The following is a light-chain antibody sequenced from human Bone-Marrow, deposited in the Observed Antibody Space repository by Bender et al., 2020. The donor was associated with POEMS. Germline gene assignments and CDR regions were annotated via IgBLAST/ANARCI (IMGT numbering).Light chain of an antibody. J-gene: IGLJ3*02. CDR1: SAHINSP. Sequence: QLVLTQSPSASASLGASVKLTCTLSSAHINSPIAWHQQQPEKGPRYLMKLNTDGSHNRGDGIPDRFSGSSSGAERYLTISSLQSEDEADYYCQTWGTGIPKVFGGGTKLTVL. CDR3: QTWGTGIPKV. V-gene: IGLV4-69*01. CDR2: LNTDGSH.